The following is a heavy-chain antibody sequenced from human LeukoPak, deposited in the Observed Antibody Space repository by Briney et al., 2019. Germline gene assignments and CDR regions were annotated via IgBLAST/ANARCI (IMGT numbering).Heavy chain of an antibody. V-gene: IGHV4-59*01. J-gene: IGHJ4*02. CDR3: ARLIGLGEVSPCFDY. CDR1: GGSISNDH. CDR2: RHKSGST. D-gene: IGHD3-16*02. Sequence: PSETPSLTCTVSGGSISNDHWTWIRQSPGKSLEWIGCRHKSGSTHYNPSLRSRVTISVDMSKSQFSLKLNSVTAPDTAVYYCARLIGLGEVSPCFDYWGQGRLVTVSS.